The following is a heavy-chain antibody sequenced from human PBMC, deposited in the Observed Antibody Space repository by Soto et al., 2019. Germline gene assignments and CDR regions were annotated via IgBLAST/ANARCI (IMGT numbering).Heavy chain of an antibody. D-gene: IGHD3-3*02. Sequence: ASGFTFSSYGMHWVRQGPGKGLEWVAVIWFDGSDEYYADSVKGRFTISRDNYKNTLYLQMNSLRDEDTAVYYCAREGLVLAPSTVNSDHYYYAMDVWGQGTTVTVSS. J-gene: IGHJ6*02. CDR3: AREGLVLAPSTVNSDHYYYAMDV. CDR1: GFTFSSYG. CDR2: IWFDGSDE. V-gene: IGHV3-33*01.